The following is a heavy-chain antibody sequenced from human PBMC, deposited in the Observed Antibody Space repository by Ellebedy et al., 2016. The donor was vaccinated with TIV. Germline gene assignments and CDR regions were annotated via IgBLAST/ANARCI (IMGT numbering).Heavy chain of an antibody. Sequence: MPGGSLRLSCTVSGGSISSYYWSWIRQPPGKGLEWIAYIYYSGSTNYNPSLMSRVTISVGTSKNQFSLKLSSVTAADTAVYYCASYSSGWFGYWGQGTLVTVSS. CDR1: GGSISSYY. CDR3: ASYSSGWFGY. CDR2: IYYSGST. D-gene: IGHD3-22*01. J-gene: IGHJ5*01. V-gene: IGHV4-59*08.